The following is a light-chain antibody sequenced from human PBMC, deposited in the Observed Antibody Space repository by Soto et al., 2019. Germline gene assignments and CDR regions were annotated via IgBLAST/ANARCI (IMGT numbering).Light chain of an antibody. CDR1: QSLLHSNGYNY. CDR3: MQALQTRT. Sequence: DIEMTQSPLSLPVTPGEPASISCRSSQSLLHSNGYNYLDWYLQKPGQSPQLLIYWGSNRASGVPDRFSGSGSGTDFTLKISRVEAEDVGVYYCMQALQTRTFGQGTKVDI. V-gene: IGKV2-28*01. J-gene: IGKJ1*01. CDR2: WGS.